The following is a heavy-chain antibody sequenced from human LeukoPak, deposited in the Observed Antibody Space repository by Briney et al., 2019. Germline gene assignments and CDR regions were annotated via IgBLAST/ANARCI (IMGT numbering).Heavy chain of an antibody. J-gene: IGHJ4*02. CDR1: GYTFTGYY. CDR3: ARDLVEMATIFDY. V-gene: IGHV1-2*02. Sequence: AASVTVSCKASGYTFTGYYMHWVRQAPGQGLGWMGWINPNSGGTNYAQKFQGRVTMTRDTSISTAYMELSRLRSDDTAVYYCARDLVEMATIFDYWGQGTLVTVSS. D-gene: IGHD5-24*01. CDR2: INPNSGGT.